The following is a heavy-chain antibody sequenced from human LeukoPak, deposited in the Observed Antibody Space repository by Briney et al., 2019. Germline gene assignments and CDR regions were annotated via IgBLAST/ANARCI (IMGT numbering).Heavy chain of an antibody. J-gene: IGHJ3*02. CDR1: GGSISRYY. CDR2: IDDSGNT. Sequence: SETLSLTCTVSGGSISRYYWSWIRRPPGKGLEWMGYIDDSGNTNYNPSLKSQVTISVDKSKNQFSLKLSFVTAADTAMYYCARSDYHNSGSHTVFDAFDIWGQGTRVTVSS. D-gene: IGHD3-10*01. CDR3: ARSDYHNSGSHTVFDAFDI. V-gene: IGHV4-59*01.